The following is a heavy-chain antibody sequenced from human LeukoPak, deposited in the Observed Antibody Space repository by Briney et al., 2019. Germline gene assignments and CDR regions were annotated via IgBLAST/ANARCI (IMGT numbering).Heavy chain of an antibody. CDR2: VYYLGKI. CDR1: GASISYSGYF. J-gene: IGHJ4*02. V-gene: IGHV4-39*07. D-gene: IGHD5-24*01. Sequence: SETLSLTCTVSGASISYSGYFWGWIRQPPGKGLEWIGSVYYLGKIYYNPSLETRVTMSVDMSKNQFSLELTSVTAADTAVYYCARDHMAVTSFDQWGQGTLVTVSS. CDR3: ARDHMAVTSFDQ.